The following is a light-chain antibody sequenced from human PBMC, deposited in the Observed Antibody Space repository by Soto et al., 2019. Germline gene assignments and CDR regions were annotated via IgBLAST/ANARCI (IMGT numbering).Light chain of an antibody. CDR3: CSSACIYQYLV. CDR2: EVN. Sequence: QSALTQPPSASGSPGQSVTISCTGTSSDIGGYNSVSWYQQHPGKAPRLMIYEVNKRPSGVPDRFSGSKSVYTASLAVSGLQTDDEAYYCCCSSACIYQYLVFGGWTMLA. V-gene: IGLV2-8*01. CDR1: SSDIGGYNS. J-gene: IGLJ3*02.